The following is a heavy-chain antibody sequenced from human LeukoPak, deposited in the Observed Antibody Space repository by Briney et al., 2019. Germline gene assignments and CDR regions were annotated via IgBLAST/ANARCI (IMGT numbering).Heavy chain of an antibody. CDR2: IYSGGST. Sequence: PGGSLRLSCAASGFTVSSNYMSWVRQAPGKGLEWVSVIYSGGSTYYADSVKGRFTISRDNSKNTLYLQMNSLRAEDTAVYYCARHQMAKYYFDYWGQGTLVTVSS. CDR1: GFTVSSNY. J-gene: IGHJ4*02. D-gene: IGHD5-24*01. V-gene: IGHV3-66*04. CDR3: ARHQMAKYYFDY.